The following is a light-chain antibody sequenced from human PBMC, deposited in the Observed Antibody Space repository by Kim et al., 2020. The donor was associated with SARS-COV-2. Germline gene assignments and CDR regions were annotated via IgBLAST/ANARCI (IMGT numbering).Light chain of an antibody. V-gene: IGLV3-19*01. CDR1: SLRRDY. CDR2: GEN. CDR3: NSRDSSTNLVI. Sequence: ALGQTVRITCQGDSLRRDYATWYQQKPGQAPILVIYGENKRPSGLPDRFSGSTSGNTASLTITGAQAEDEADYYCNSRDSSTNLVIFGGGTQLTVL. J-gene: IGLJ2*01.